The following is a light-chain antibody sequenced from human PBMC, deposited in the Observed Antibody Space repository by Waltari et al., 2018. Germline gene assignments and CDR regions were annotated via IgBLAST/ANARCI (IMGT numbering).Light chain of an antibody. CDR3: ATWDDSLGGVV. Sequence: QSVLTQPPSASGTPGQRVTISCSGNSSTIGGNYVCWYQQVPGTAHNLLIYRYDQRPCGVPGRFAGSKAGTSASLAISGRRSDDESDYHCATWDDSLGGVVFGGGTKLTVL. CDR2: RYD. CDR1: SSTIGGNY. V-gene: IGLV1-47*01. J-gene: IGLJ2*01.